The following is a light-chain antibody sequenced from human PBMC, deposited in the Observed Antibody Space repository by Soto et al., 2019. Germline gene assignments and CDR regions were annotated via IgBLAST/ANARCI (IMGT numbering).Light chain of an antibody. Sequence: EIVVTQSPATLSLSPGERATLSCRASQSVSSDLGWYQQRPGQAPRLLISDASNRATGIPARFSGSGSVTDFTLTISNQGPEDFAVYYCHQRGNWPRTFGQGTKVEVK. CDR1: QSVSSD. J-gene: IGKJ1*01. CDR2: DAS. V-gene: IGKV3-11*01. CDR3: HQRGNWPRT.